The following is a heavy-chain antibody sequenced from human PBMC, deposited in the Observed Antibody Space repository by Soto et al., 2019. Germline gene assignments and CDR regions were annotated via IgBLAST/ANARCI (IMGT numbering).Heavy chain of an antibody. CDR1: GFTFSSYA. V-gene: IGHV3-23*01. CDR2: ISGSGGST. J-gene: IGHJ6*02. CDR3: AKSGIGLYCSSTSCYHYGMDV. Sequence: EVQLLESGGGLVQPGGSLRLSCAASGFTFSSYAMSWVRQAPGKGLEWGSAISGSGGSTYYADSVKGRFTISRDNSKNTLYLQMNSLRAEDTAVYYCAKSGIGLYCSSTSCYHYGMDVRGQGTTVTVSS. D-gene: IGHD2-2*01.